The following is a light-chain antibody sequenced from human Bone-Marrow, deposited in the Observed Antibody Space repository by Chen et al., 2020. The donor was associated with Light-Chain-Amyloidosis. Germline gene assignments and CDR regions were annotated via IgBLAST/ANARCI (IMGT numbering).Light chain of an antibody. Sequence: SYELTQPPSVSVSPGQTARITCSGDDLPTKYAYWYQQKPGQAPVLVIHRDTEGPSGISERFSVSSSGTTATLSISVVQAEDEADYHCQSADSSGTYEVIFGGGTKLTVL. CDR3: QSADSSGTYEVI. J-gene: IGLJ2*01. CDR2: RDT. V-gene: IGLV3-25*03. CDR1: DLPTKY.